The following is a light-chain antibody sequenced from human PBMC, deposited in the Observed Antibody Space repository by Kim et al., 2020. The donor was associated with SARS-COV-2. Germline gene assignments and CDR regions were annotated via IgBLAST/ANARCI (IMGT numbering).Light chain of an antibody. Sequence: PGERATLSCRASQSVSSYLAWYQQKPGQAPRLLIYDASNRATGIPARFSGSGSGTDFTLTISSLEPEDFAVYYCQQRSNWPSITFGQGTRLEIK. CDR2: DAS. J-gene: IGKJ5*01. CDR3: QQRSNWPSIT. V-gene: IGKV3-11*01. CDR1: QSVSSY.